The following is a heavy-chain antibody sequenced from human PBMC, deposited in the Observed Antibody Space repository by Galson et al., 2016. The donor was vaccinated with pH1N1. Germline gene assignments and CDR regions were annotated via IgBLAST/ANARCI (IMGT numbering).Heavy chain of an antibody. D-gene: IGHD1-26*01. J-gene: IGHJ6*02. CDR2: ISWDGGST. CDR3: AKAGRRWELEGAFGLDV. V-gene: IGHV3-43D*04. Sequence: SLRLSCAASKFTFDDYAMHWVRQPPGKGPEWLCLISWDGGSTYFADSVKGRFTTSRDNNKNSLYLQMNNVRPEDTALYFCAKAGRRWELEGAFGLDVWGQGTTVTVSS. CDR1: KFTFDDYA.